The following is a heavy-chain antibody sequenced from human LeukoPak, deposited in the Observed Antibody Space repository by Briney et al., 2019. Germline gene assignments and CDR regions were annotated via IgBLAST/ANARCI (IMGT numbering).Heavy chain of an antibody. J-gene: IGHJ4*02. Sequence: GGSLRLSCAVSGFTFTDNWMSWVRQAPGKGLEWVAVIWYDGSNKYYADSVKGRFTISRDNSKNTLYLQMNSLRAEDTAVYYCARDDLTTAFDYWGQGTLVTVSS. D-gene: IGHD4/OR15-4a*01. CDR2: IWYDGSNK. CDR3: ARDDLTTAFDY. V-gene: IGHV3-33*08. CDR1: GFTFTDNW.